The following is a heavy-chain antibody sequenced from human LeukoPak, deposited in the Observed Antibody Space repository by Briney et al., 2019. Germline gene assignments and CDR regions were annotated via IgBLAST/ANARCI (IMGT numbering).Heavy chain of an antibody. Sequence: GGSLRLSCAASGFTLSRYSMNWVRQAPGKGLEWVSSISSSSSYIYYGDSVKGRFTISRDNAKNSLYLQINSLRAEDTAVYYCARGGNLYCSATSCYDFDYWGQGTLVTVSS. V-gene: IGHV3-21*01. CDR3: ARGGNLYCSATSCYDFDY. CDR2: ISSSSSYI. CDR1: GFTLSRYS. J-gene: IGHJ4*02. D-gene: IGHD2-2*01.